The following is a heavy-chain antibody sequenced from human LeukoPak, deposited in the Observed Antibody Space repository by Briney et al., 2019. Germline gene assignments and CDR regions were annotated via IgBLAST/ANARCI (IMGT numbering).Heavy chain of an antibody. Sequence: GGSLRLSCAASGFTFSSFAMSWVRQAPGKGLEWVSGISGSGGSTYYADSVKGQFTISRDNSKNTLYLQMNSLRAEDTAVYHCAKGRKSYYYGMDVWGQGTTVTVSS. J-gene: IGHJ6*02. CDR2: ISGSGGST. CDR1: GFTFSSFA. CDR3: AKGRKSYYYGMDV. V-gene: IGHV3-23*01.